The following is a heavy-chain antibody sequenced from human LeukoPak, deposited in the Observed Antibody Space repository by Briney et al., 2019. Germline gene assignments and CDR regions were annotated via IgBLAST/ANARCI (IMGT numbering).Heavy chain of an antibody. CDR1: GYTFTAYF. CDR2: VNPNSGVT. J-gene: IGHJ4*02. CDR3: ARQLLPNWYFDY. D-gene: IGHD1-1*01. Sequence: ASVKVSCKASGYTFTAYFMHWVRPAPGQGLEWVGRVNPNSGVTNSIQKFQGRVTMTRDTSISTAYMELSGLRSDDTAVYYCARQLLPNWYFDYWGQGTLVTVSS. V-gene: IGHV1-2*06.